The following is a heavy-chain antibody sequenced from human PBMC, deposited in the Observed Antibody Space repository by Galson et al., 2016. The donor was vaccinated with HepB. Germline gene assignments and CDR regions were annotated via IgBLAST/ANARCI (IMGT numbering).Heavy chain of an antibody. CDR1: GFTFSSHW. CDR3: ATDRNPYDNIGGKDN. D-gene: IGHD3-22*01. V-gene: IGHV3-53*01. J-gene: IGHJ4*02. Sequence: SLRLSCAASGFTFSSHWIHWVRQAPGKGLEWVSCVTPGGNTDYAAPVKGRFTISRDNSENTLFLQMNSLSAEDTATYYCATDRNPYDNIGGKDNWGQGTLVTVSS. CDR2: VTPGGNT.